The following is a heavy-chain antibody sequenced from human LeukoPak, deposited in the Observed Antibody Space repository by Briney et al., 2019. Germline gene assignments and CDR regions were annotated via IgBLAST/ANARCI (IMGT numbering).Heavy chain of an antibody. D-gene: IGHD2-15*01. CDR1: GSSFSSYS. V-gene: IGHV3-48*04. CDR3: ASSAFNKYCSGGSCYAYFDY. J-gene: IGHJ4*02. Sequence: GGSLRLSCAGSGSSFSSYSMSWVRQAPGKGLEWVSYISSSSATIYYADSVKGRFTISRDNAKNSLYLQMNSLRAEDTAVYYCASSAFNKYCSGGSCYAYFDYWGQGTLVTVSS. CDR2: ISSSSATI.